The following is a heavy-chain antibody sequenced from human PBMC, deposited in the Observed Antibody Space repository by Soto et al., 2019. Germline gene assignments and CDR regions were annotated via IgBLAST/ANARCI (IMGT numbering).Heavy chain of an antibody. V-gene: IGHV3-13*05. J-gene: IGHJ6*02. CDR3: ARGHCTSTNCLRQYYGMDV. Sequence: GGSLRLSCAASGFSFSDYDFHWVRQVPGRGLEWVAALGAADDPYYLSSVKGRFSISRDNAKNALYLQMNSLRAEDTAVYYCARGHCTSTNCLRQYYGMDVWGLGTTVTVSS. D-gene: IGHD2-2*01. CDR2: LGAADDP. CDR1: GFSFSDYD.